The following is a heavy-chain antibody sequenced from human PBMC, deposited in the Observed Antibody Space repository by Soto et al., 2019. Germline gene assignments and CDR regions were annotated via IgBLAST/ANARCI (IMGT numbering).Heavy chain of an antibody. CDR2: IYWNDDK. J-gene: IGHJ5*02. V-gene: IGHV2-5*01. Sequence: KSCPTLVNPTQTLTLTCIFSGFSLRTSGVGVGWIRQPPGKALEWLGFIYWNDDKRYSPSLKSRLTITKDTSKNQVVLTMTNMDPVDTATYYCAKSGSSGWYGWFDPWGQGTLVTVSS. D-gene: IGHD6-19*01. CDR1: GFSLRTSGVG. CDR3: AKSGSSGWYGWFDP.